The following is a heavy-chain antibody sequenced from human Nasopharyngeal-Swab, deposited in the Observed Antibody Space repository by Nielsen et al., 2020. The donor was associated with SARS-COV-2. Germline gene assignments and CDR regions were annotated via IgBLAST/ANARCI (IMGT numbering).Heavy chain of an antibody. Sequence: WIRQPPGKGLEWVSVIYSGGSSTYYADSVKGRFTISRDNSKNTLYLQMNSLRAEDTAVYYCAKFSGYYYDSSGYYFDHWGQGTLVTVSS. V-gene: IGHV3-23*03. J-gene: IGHJ4*02. CDR3: AKFSGYYYDSSGYYFDH. D-gene: IGHD3-22*01. CDR2: IYSGGSST.